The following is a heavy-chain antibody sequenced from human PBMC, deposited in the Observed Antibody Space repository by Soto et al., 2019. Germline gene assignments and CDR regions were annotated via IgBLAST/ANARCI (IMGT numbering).Heavy chain of an antibody. CDR1: GGSISSGY. CDR3: TGAYYETDGYGLDS. Sequence: SETLSLTCSVSGGSISSGYWTWIRQPPGKGLEWIGYIYYGGSINYNPSLKSRVIISVDTAKNQFSLSLSSVTAADTAVYYCTGAYYETDGYGLDSWGQGTSVIVSS. J-gene: IGHJ5*01. CDR2: IYYGGSI. D-gene: IGHD3-16*01. V-gene: IGHV4-59*01.